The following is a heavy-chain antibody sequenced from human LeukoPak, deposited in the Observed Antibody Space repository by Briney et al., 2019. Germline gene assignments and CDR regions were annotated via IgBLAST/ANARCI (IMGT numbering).Heavy chain of an antibody. CDR1: GFIFSSYD. J-gene: IGHJ5*02. D-gene: IGHD6-19*01. V-gene: IGHV3-48*03. CDR2: ISSSGSTI. CDR3: ARDSSGWYGMNWFDP. Sequence: PGGSLRLSCAASGFIFSSYDMNWVRQAPGKGLEWVSYISSSGSTIYYADSVKGRFTISRDNAKNSLYLQMNSLRAEDTAVYYCARDSSGWYGMNWFDPWGQGTLVTVSS.